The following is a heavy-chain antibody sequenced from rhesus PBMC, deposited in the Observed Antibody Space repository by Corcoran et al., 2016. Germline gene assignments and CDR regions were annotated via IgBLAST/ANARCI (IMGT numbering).Heavy chain of an antibody. V-gene: IGHV4-165*01. CDR1: GGSFSGYY. CDR3: ARGNWGDYYDY. D-gene: IGHD3-34*01. J-gene: IGHJ4*01. Sequence: QVQLQESGPGLVKPSETLSLTCAVSGGSFSGYYWGWIRQPPGKGLEWLGYISGSSGTTDYNPSLKMRVTISTATAKSQFSLKLSSVTAADTAVYYCARGNWGDYYDYWGQGVLVTVSS. CDR2: ISGSSGTT.